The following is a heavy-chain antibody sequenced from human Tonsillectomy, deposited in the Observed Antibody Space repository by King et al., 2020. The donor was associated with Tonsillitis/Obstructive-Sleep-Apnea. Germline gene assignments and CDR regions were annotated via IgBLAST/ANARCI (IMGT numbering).Heavy chain of an antibody. V-gene: IGHV3-7*01. CDR1: GFTFSSYW. CDR2: IKQDGSEK. CDR3: ASHSGYSSSWPNEFDY. J-gene: IGHJ4*02. Sequence: EVQLVESGGGLVQPGGSLRLSCAASGFTFSSYWMSWVRQAPGKGLEWVANIKQDGSEKYYVDSVKGRFTISRDNAKNSLYLQMNSLRAEDTAVYYCASHSGYSSSWPNEFDYWGQGTLVTVSS. D-gene: IGHD6-13*01.